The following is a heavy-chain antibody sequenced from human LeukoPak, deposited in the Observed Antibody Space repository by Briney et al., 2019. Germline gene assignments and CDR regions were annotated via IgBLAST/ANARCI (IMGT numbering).Heavy chain of an antibody. J-gene: IGHJ3*02. V-gene: IGHV3-7*03. CDR2: IKQDESEK. CDR3: AKAPRSGYYDGAFDI. CDR1: GFTFSSCW. Sequence: GGPLRLSCTPSGFTFSSCWMSWVRQAPGKGLEWVANIKQDESEKYYVDSVKGRFTISRDNAKNSLYLQMNSLRAEDTAVYYCAKAPRSGYYDGAFDIWGQGTMVTVSS. D-gene: IGHD3-3*01.